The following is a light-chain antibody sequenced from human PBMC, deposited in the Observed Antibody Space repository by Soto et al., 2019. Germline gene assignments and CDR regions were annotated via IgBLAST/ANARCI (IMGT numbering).Light chain of an antibody. Sequence: QSALTQPSSVTGSPGQSITISCTGTSSDVGGYNRVSWYQQYPGTAPKLMIYEVTNRPSGVSDRFSGSKSGNTASLTISGLQPEDEADYYCSSYTTNKTLLFGGGTKVTVL. CDR2: EVT. V-gene: IGLV2-14*01. CDR3: SSYTTNKTLL. CDR1: SSDVGGYNR. J-gene: IGLJ2*01.